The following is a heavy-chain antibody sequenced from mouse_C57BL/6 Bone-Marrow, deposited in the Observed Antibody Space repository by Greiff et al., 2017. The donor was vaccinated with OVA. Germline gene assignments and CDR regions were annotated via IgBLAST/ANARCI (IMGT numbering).Heavy chain of an antibody. CDR2: IRSKSNNYAT. D-gene: IGHD4-1*01. CDR3: VREGNWDWYFDV. V-gene: IGHV10-1*01. J-gene: IGHJ1*03. Sequence: EVHLVESGGGLVQPKGSLKLSCAASGFSFNTYAMNWVRQAPGKGLEWVARIRSKSNNYATYYADSVKDRFTISRDDSESMLYLQMNNLKTEDTAMYYCVREGNWDWYFDVWGTGTTVTVSS. CDR1: GFSFNTYA.